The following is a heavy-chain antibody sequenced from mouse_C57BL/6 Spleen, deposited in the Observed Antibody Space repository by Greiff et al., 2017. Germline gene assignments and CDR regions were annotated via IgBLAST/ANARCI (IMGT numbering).Heavy chain of an antibody. CDR2: ISDGGSYT. CDR3: ARRGYYPFDY. V-gene: IGHV5-4*03. J-gene: IGHJ2*01. CDR1: GFTFSSYA. D-gene: IGHD2-3*01. Sequence: VQLKESGGGLVKPGGSLKLSCAASGFTFSSYAMSWVRQTPEKRLEWVATISDGGSYTYYPDNVKGRVTISRDNAKNNLYLQMSHLKSEDTAMYYCARRGYYPFDYWGQGTTLTVSS.